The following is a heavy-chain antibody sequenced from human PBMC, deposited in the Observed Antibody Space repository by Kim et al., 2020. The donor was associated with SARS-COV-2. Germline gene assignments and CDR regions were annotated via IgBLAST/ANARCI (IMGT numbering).Heavy chain of an antibody. CDR3: ARPGGDYRSFDWFS. CDR2: IYYSGST. CDR1: GGSISSSSYY. D-gene: IGHD3-9*01. J-gene: IGHJ5*02. Sequence: SETLSLTCTVSGGSISSSSYYWGWIRQPPGKGLEWIGSIYYSGSTYYNPSLKSRVTISVDTSKNQFSLKLSSVTAADTAVYYCARPGGDYRSFDWFSWGQGTLVTVSS. V-gene: IGHV4-39*01.